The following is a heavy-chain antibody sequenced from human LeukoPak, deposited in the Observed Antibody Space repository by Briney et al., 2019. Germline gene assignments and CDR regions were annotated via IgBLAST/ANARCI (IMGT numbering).Heavy chain of an antibody. CDR3: ARGGYTLYWYFDL. Sequence: GGSLRLSCAASGFTFSSYSMNWVRQAPGKGLEWVSSISSSSSYIYYADSVKGRFTISRDNAKNSLYLQMNSLRAEDTAVYYCARGGYTLYWYFDLWGRGTLVTVSS. V-gene: IGHV3-21*01. CDR2: ISSSSSYI. D-gene: IGHD6-13*01. CDR1: GFTFSSYS. J-gene: IGHJ2*01.